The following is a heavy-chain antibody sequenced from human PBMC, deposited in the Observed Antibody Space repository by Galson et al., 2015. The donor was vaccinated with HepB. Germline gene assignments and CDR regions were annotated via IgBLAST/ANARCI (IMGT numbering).Heavy chain of an antibody. D-gene: IGHD6-6*01. V-gene: IGHV4-61*02. J-gene: IGHJ4*02. CDR2: IFINGAT. Sequence: TLSLTCTVSGDSISGGLYYWSWIRQPAGKGLEWIARIFINGATDYNPSLKSRVTMSLDTSKNQFSLELRSVTAADTAVYYCARTVQARREHDYWGQGTLVTVSS. CDR1: GDSISGGLYY. CDR3: ARTVQARREHDY.